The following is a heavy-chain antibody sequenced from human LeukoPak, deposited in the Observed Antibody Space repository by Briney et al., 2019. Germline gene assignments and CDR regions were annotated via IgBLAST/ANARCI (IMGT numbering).Heavy chain of an antibody. CDR1: GYTLSNFG. CDR3: ARDGTSTDDY. Sequence: GASVKVSCKASGYTLSNFGINWVRQAPGQGLEWIAWISGNNDNPNYGQKFQGRFTVTTDSSTSTAYMELRNLRSDDTAVYYCARDGTSTDDYWGQGTLVTVSS. V-gene: IGHV1-18*01. D-gene: IGHD2-2*01. CDR2: ISGNNDNP. J-gene: IGHJ4*02.